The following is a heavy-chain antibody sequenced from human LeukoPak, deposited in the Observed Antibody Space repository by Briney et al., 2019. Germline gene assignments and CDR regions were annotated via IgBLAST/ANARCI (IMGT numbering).Heavy chain of an antibody. D-gene: IGHD2/OR15-2a*01. Sequence: GGSLRLSCAASGFTFSCYGMHWVRQAPGKGLEWVSYISGGSGDTNYADSVKGRFTISRDNAKSSLYLQMNSLRADDTAVYYCARGGQYSIYWGQGTLVTVSS. J-gene: IGHJ4*02. CDR2: ISGGSGDT. CDR1: GFTFSCYG. V-gene: IGHV3-21*05. CDR3: ARGGQYSIY.